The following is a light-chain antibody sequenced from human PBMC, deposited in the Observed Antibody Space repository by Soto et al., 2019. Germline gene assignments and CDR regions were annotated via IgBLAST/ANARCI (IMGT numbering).Light chain of an antibody. V-gene: IGKV3-15*01. CDR1: ESVDRN. CDR3: QQYNHWVT. Sequence: EMVMTQSPATLSVSPGGIATLSCRASESVDRNVAWYQQIPGQSPRLLIYGASTRAAGIPARFSGNGSGTDFTLTISSLQSEDFALYYCQQYNHWVTFGPGTTIDIK. CDR2: GAS. J-gene: IGKJ3*01.